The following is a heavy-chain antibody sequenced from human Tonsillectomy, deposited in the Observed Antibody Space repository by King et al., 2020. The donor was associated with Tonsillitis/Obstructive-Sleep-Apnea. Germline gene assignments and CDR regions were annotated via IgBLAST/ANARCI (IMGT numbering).Heavy chain of an antibody. Sequence: VQLVESGGGVVQPGRSLSLSCAASGFTFSSYAMHWVGQAPGKGLEGVAVLSYDGSNKYYADSVKGRFTISRDNSKNTLYLQMNSLRVEDTAVYYCARQLDLRIEDGMDVWGQGTTVTVSS. CDR1: GFTFSSYA. J-gene: IGHJ6*02. CDR3: ARQLDLRIEDGMDV. D-gene: IGHD1-7*01. V-gene: IGHV3-30*04. CDR2: LSYDGSNK.